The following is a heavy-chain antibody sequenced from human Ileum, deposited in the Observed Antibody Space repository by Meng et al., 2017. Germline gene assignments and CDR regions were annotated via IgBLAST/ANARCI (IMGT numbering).Heavy chain of an antibody. CDR1: GFTFSSYE. CDR3: ARGRINRVLEYNGLEV. CDR2: ISSSGRDI. V-gene: IGHV3-48*03. Sequence: GESLKISCAASGFTFSSYEMYWVRQAPGKGLEWVSHISSSGRDIYYADSVKGRFTISRDNAENSLYLQMNSLRVEDTAVYYCARGRINRVLEYNGLEVWGQGTTVTVSS. D-gene: IGHD3-10*01. J-gene: IGHJ6*02.